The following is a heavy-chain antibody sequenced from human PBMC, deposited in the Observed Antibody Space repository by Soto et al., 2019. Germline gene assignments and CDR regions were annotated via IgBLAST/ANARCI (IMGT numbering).Heavy chain of an antibody. CDR1: AGFIISGDYY. Sequence: PSETLSLTCTVSAGFIISGDYYWSWIRQSPGKGLEWIGYMYSSGTTYYNPSLKSRVTISIDASKNQFYLRLSSVTAADTAVYYCARGSGITGTTKDWFDPWGQGTLVTVSS. CDR3: ARGSGITGTTKDWFDP. CDR2: MYSSGTT. D-gene: IGHD1-7*01. J-gene: IGHJ5*02. V-gene: IGHV4-30-4*01.